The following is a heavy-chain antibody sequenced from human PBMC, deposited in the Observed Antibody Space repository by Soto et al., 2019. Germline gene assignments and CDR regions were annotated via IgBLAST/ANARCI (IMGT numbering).Heavy chain of an antibody. CDR1: GFTFSSYG. D-gene: IGHD4-17*01. CDR3: AKDIAVTTYYYGMDV. CDR2: ISYDGSNK. J-gene: IGHJ6*02. Sequence: QVQLVESGGGVVQPGRSLRLSCAASGFTFSSYGMHWVRQAPGKGLEWVAVISYDGSNKYYADSVKGRFTISRDNSKNTLYLQMNSLRAEDTAVYYCAKDIAVTTYYYGMDVWGQGTTVTVSS. V-gene: IGHV3-30*18.